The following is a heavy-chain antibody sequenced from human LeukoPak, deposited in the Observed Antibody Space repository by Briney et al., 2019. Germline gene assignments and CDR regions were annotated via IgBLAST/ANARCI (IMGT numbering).Heavy chain of an antibody. V-gene: IGHV3-23*01. CDR1: GFTFSSYA. CDR3: AGQPVIAAASTVGNTGVNFDY. J-gene: IGHJ4*02. Sequence: GGSLRLSCAASGFTFSSYAMSWVRQAPGKGLEWVSAISGSGGSTYYADSVKGRFTISRDNSKNTLYLQTNSLRAEDTAVYYCAGQPVIAAASTVGNTGVNFDYWGQGALVTVSS. CDR2: ISGSGGST. D-gene: IGHD6-13*01.